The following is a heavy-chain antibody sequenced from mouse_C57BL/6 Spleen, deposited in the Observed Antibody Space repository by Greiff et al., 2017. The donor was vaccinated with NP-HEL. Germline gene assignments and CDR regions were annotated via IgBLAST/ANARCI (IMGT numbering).Heavy chain of an antibody. CDR3: ARSPFSGTDY. CDR1: GYTFTSYW. Sequence: QVQLQQPGAELVKPGASVKLSCKASGYTFTSYWMQWVKQRPGQGLEWIGEIDPSDSYTNYNQKFKGKATLTVDTSSSTAYMQLSSLTSEDSAVYYCARSPFSGTDYWGQGTTLTVSS. D-gene: IGHD4-1*01. J-gene: IGHJ2*01. CDR2: IDPSDSYT. V-gene: IGHV1-50*01.